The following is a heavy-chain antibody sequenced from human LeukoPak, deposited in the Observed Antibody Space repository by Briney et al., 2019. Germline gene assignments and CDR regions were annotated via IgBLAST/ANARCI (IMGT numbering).Heavy chain of an antibody. D-gene: IGHD3-10*01. J-gene: IGHJ6*02. V-gene: IGHV1-2*06. CDR2: INPNSGGT. CDR3: ARGRITMVRGVPPIYGMDV. Sequence: ASVKVSCKASGYTFTSYYMHWVRQAPGQGLEWMGRINPNSGGTNYAQKFQGRVTMTRDTSISTAYMELSRLRSDDTAVYYCARGRITMVRGVPPIYGMDVWGQGTTVTVSS. CDR1: GYTFTSYY.